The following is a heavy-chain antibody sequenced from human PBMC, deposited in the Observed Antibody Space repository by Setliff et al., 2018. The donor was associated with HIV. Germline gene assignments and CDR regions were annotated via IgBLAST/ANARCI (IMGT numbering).Heavy chain of an antibody. CDR2: FYTSGST. D-gene: IGHD3-10*01. CDR3: ASSYDPNYYVSGSYHRHQGMYFDY. V-gene: IGHV4-61*02. J-gene: IGHJ4*02. CDR1: GASISSGSYY. Sequence: PSETLSLTCAVSGASISSGSYYWSWIRQPAGKGLEWIGRFYTSGSTNYNPSLKSRVTISVEKSKNQFSLNLSSVTAADTAVYYCASSYDPNYYVSGSYHRHQGMYFDYWGQGMLVTVSS.